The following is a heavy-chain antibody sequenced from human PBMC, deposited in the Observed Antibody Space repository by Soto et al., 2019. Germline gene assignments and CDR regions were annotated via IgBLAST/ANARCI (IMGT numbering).Heavy chain of an antibody. D-gene: IGHD3-10*01. CDR2: ISAYNGNT. Sequence: QVQLVQSGAEVRKPGAEVKISCKASGYTFTSYGISWVRQATGQGLEWMGWISAYNGNTNYAQKLQGRVTLTTDTSTSTAYMELTTLRSDDTAIYYCARDLWLGERQNHYWGQGTLVTVSS. CDR1: GYTFTSYG. CDR3: ARDLWLGERQNHY. J-gene: IGHJ4*02. V-gene: IGHV1-18*01.